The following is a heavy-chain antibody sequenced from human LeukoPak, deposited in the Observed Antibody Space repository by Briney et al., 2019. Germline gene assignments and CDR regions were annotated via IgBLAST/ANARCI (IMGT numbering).Heavy chain of an antibody. CDR3: AKSYYDFWSGYWDLDY. CDR1: GGTFSSYA. V-gene: IGHV1-2*02. D-gene: IGHD3-3*01. Sequence: ASVKVSCKASGGTFSSYAISWVRQAPGQGLEWMGWINPNSGGTNYAQKFQGRVTMTRDTSISTAYMELSRLRSDDTAVYYCAKSYYDFWSGYWDLDYWGQGTLVTVSS. CDR2: INPNSGGT. J-gene: IGHJ4*02.